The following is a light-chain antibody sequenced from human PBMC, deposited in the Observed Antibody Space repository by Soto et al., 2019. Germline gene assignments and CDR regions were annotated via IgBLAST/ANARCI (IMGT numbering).Light chain of an antibody. J-gene: IGLJ2*01. Sequence: QSVLTQPASVSGSPGQSITISCTGTSSDVGGYKYVSWYQQHPGKVPKLMIYEVSNRPSGVSRRFSGSKSANTASLTISGLQAEDEADYYCSSYTSSSTLVFGGGTKVTVL. V-gene: IGLV2-14*01. CDR1: SSDVGGYKY. CDR3: SSYTSSSTLV. CDR2: EVS.